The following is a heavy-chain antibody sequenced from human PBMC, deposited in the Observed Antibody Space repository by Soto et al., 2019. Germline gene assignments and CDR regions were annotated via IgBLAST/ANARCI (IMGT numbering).Heavy chain of an antibody. Sequence: KQSQTLSLTCAISGDSVSSNSAAWNWIRQSPSRGLEWLGRTYYRSKWYNDYAVSVKSRITINPDTSKNQFSLQLNSVTPEDTAVYYCATSSTHLYSSSHRGHLGGMDVWGQGTTVTVSS. CDR3: ATSSTHLYSSSHRGHLGGMDV. V-gene: IGHV6-1*01. J-gene: IGHJ6*02. CDR2: TYYRSKWYN. D-gene: IGHD6-13*01. CDR1: GDSVSSNSAA.